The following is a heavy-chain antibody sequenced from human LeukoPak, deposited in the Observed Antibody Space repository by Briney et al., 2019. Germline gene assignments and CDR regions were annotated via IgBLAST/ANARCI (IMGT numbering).Heavy chain of an antibody. Sequence: GGSLRLSCAASGFTFSTYTMNWVRQAPGKGLEWVSCISSSSSAIYYADSVKGRFTISRDNDKTSLYLQMNSLRAEDTAVYYCARLYYAMDVWGQGTTVTVSS. CDR1: GFTFSTYT. J-gene: IGHJ6*02. D-gene: IGHD2-15*01. V-gene: IGHV3-48*01. CDR3: ARLYYAMDV. CDR2: ISSSSSAI.